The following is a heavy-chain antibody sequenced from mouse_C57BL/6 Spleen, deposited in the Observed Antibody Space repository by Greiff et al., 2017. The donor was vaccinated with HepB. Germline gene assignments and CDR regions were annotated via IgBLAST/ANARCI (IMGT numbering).Heavy chain of an antibody. CDR2: IDPENGDT. V-gene: IGHV14-4*01. CDR3: TPMVTTGGFDY. CDR1: GFNIKDDY. D-gene: IGHD2-2*01. J-gene: IGHJ2*01. Sequence: EVKLMESGAELVRPGASVKLSCTASGFNIKDDYMHWVKQRPEQGLEWIGWIDPENGDTEYASKFQGKATITADTSSNTAYLQLSSLTSEDTAVYYCTPMVTTGGFDYWGQGTTLTVSS.